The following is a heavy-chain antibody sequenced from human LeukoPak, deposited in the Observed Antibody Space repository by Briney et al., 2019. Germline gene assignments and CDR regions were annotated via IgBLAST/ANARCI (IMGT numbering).Heavy chain of an antibody. CDR2: IDTSGGHT. CDR1: GFTVSSNY. V-gene: IGHV3-53*01. J-gene: IGHJ4*02. D-gene: IGHD2-2*01. Sequence: GGSLRLSCAASGFTVSSNYMSWVRQAPGKGLEWVSAIDTSGGHTYYADSVKGRFTISRDNSENTLYLQMNSLRAEDTAVYYWAKESCSSRCNFDYWGQGTLVTVSS. CDR3: AKESCSSRCNFDY.